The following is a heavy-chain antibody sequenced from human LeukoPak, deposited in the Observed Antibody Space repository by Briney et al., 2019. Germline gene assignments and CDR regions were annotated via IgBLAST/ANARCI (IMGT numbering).Heavy chain of an antibody. CDR3: ARSRSRWELLGNRY. D-gene: IGHD1-26*01. CDR2: INPNSGGT. J-gene: IGHJ4*02. V-gene: IGHV1-2*02. CDR1: GYTFTGYY. Sequence: ASVKVSCKASGYTFTGYYMHWVRQAPGQGLGWMGWINPNSGGTNYAQKFQGRVTMTRDTSISTAYMELSRLRSDDTAVYYCARSRSRWELLGNRYWGQGTLVTVSS.